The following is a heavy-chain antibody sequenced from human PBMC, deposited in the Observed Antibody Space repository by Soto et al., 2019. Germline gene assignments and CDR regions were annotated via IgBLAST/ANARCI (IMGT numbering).Heavy chain of an antibody. V-gene: IGHV3-7*04. CDR3: ARGSSGWYKDYYDMDV. D-gene: IGHD6-19*01. J-gene: IGHJ6*03. CDR2: IKQDGSEK. CDR1: GFTFSSYW. Sequence: GGSLRLSCAASGFTFSSYWMSWVRQAPGKGLEWVANIKQDGSEKYYVDSVKGRFTISRDNAKNSLYLQMNSLRAEDTAVYYCARGSSGWYKDYYDMDVWGKGTTVTVAS.